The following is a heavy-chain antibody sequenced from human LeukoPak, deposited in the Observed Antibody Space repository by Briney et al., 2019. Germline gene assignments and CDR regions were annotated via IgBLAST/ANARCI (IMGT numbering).Heavy chain of an antibody. Sequence: GGSLRLSCAASGFTFSSYAMPWVRQAPGKGLEWVAVISYDGSNKYYADSVKGRFTISRDNSKNTLYLQMNSLRAEDTAVYYCARDSYYYDSSGYYWGTNWFDPWGQGTLVTVSS. J-gene: IGHJ5*02. CDR2: ISYDGSNK. V-gene: IGHV3-30*01. CDR1: GFTFSSYA. CDR3: ARDSYYYDSSGYYWGTNWFDP. D-gene: IGHD3-22*01.